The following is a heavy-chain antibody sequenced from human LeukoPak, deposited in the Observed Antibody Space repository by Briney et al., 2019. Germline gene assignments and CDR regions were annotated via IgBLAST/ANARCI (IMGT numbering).Heavy chain of an antibody. Sequence: PSESLSLTCTVSGGSISSYYWSWIRQPPGKGLEWIGYIYYSGSTNYNPSLKSRVTISVDTSKNQFSLKLSSVTAADTAVYYCARDQSGFGEFFFDYWGQGTLVTVSS. CDR2: IYYSGST. D-gene: IGHD3-10*01. CDR3: ARDQSGFGEFFFDY. J-gene: IGHJ4*02. V-gene: IGHV4-59*01. CDR1: GGSISSYY.